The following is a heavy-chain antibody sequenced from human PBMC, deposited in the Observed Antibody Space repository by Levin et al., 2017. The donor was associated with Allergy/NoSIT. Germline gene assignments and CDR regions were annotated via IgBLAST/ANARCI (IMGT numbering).Heavy chain of an antibody. CDR1: GFTFSRYA. CDR3: ARDGSWEAHPYFDS. V-gene: IGHV3-30*04. CDR2: IPSDERNT. Sequence: PGGSLRLSCAASGFTFSRYAIHWVRQAPGKGLEWVTVIPSDERNTHYADSVKGRFTISRDNSENNVYLQMNSPRAEDTAVYYCARDGSWEAHPYFDSWGQGTLVTVSS. D-gene: IGHD1-26*01. J-gene: IGHJ4*02.